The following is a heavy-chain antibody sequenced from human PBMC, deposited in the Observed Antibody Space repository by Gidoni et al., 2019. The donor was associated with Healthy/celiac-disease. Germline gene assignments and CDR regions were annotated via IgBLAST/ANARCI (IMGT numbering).Heavy chain of an antibody. J-gene: IGHJ4*02. CDR1: GFTFSTYW. CDR2: IKQERSEK. V-gene: IGHV3-7*01. CDR3: ARGRDYYDSSGYSHLDY. D-gene: IGHD3-22*01. Sequence: EVQLVASGGGLVQPGGSLRLSCVASGFTFSTYWMSWVRQAPVKGLEWVDNIKQERSEKDYVASVKGRLTISRDNAKNSLYLQMNSLRAEDTAVYYCARGRDYYDSSGYSHLDYWGQGTLVTVAS.